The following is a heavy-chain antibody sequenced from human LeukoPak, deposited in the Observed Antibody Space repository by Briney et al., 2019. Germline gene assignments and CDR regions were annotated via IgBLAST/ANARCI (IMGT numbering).Heavy chain of an antibody. CDR3: AKKLRLGELSLYRGGGIDY. D-gene: IGHD3-16*02. CDR1: GFTFDDYT. CDR2: ISWDGGST. Sequence: GGSLRLSCAASGFTFDDYTMHWVRQAPGKGLEWVSLISWDGGSTYYADSVKGRFTISRDNSKNSLYLQMNSLRTEDTALYYCAKKLRLGELSLYRGGGIDYWGQGTLVTVSS. V-gene: IGHV3-43*01. J-gene: IGHJ4*02.